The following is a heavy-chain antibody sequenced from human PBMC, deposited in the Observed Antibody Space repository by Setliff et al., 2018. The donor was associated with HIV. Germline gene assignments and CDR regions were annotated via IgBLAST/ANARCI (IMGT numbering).Heavy chain of an antibody. V-gene: IGHV3-33*08. CDR1: GFTFSSFG. D-gene: IGHD1-1*01. Sequence: PGGSLRLSCAASGFTFSSFGMHWVRQAPGKGLEWVSVIWYDGSNKYYGDSVKGRFTISRDNSKNTLYLQMNSLRAEDTAVYYCARARKGDWNLSYWFDPWGQGTLVTVSS. J-gene: IGHJ5*02. CDR3: ARARKGDWNLSYWFDP. CDR2: IWYDGSNK.